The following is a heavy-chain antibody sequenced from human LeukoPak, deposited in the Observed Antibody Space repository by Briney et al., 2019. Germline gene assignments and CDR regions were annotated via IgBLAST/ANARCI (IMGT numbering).Heavy chain of an antibody. Sequence: GESLKISCKGSGYSFTSYWIGWVRQMPGKGLEWMGIIYPGDSDTRYSPSFQGQVAISADKSISTAYLQWSSLKASDTARYYCARGGPNCGGDCYYFDYWGQGTLVTVSS. V-gene: IGHV5-51*01. D-gene: IGHD2-21*02. CDR3: ARGGPNCGGDCYYFDY. CDR1: GYSFTSYW. J-gene: IGHJ4*02. CDR2: IYPGDSDT.